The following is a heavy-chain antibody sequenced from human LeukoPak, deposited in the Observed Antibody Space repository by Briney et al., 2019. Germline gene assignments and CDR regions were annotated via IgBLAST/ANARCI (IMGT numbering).Heavy chain of an antibody. J-gene: IGHJ4*02. Sequence: GGSLRLSCAASEFTFSNTNMNWVRQAPGKGLEWVSSISGNGGYTYHADSVKGRFTISRDNSKSTLYMQMNSLRAEDTAVYYCAKGNNGCYDSWGQGTLVTVSS. CDR2: ISGNGGYT. D-gene: IGHD2-15*01. CDR1: EFTFSNTN. CDR3: AKGNNGCYDS. V-gene: IGHV3-23*01.